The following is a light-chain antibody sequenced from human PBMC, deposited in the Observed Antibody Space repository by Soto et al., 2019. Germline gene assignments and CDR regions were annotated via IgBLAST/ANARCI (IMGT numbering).Light chain of an antibody. CDR3: SSYTSSSTYV. CDR2: EVS. J-gene: IGLJ1*01. Sequence: QSVLTQPASVSWSPRQSSTISCTGTSSDVGGYNYVSWYQQHPGKAPKLMIYEVSNRPSGVSNRFSGSKSGNTASLTISGLQAEDEADYYCSSYTSSSTYVFGTGTKVTVL. V-gene: IGLV2-14*01. CDR1: SSDVGGYNY.